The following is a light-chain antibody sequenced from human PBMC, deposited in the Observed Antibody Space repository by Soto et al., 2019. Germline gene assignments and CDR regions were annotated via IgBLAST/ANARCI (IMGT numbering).Light chain of an antibody. V-gene: IGLV2-14*01. CDR2: EVS. J-gene: IGLJ3*02. CDR3: ISYSNTSTLGV. Sequence: QAVLTQPASVSGSPGQSITISCTGTSSDVGNYNYVSWYQRHPGKAPKLMIYEVSNRPSGVSNRFSGSKSGNTASLTISGLQAEDEADYYCISYSNTSTLGVFGGGTKLTVL. CDR1: SSDVGNYNY.